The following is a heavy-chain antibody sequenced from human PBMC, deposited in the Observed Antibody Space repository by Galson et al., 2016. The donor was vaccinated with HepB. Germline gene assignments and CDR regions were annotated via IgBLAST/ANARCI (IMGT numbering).Heavy chain of an antibody. V-gene: IGHV4-34*01. CDR3: ARGNKTPGRLALFAFDL. J-gene: IGHJ3*01. D-gene: IGHD3-3*02. Sequence: LKSRVIISLDTSRNQFSLKLSSVTAADTAMYYCARGNKTPGRLALFAFDLWGQGTMVTVSS.